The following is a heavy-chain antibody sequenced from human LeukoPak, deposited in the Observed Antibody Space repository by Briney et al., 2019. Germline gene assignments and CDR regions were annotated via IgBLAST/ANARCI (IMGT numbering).Heavy chain of an antibody. CDR1: GYTFTSYA. J-gene: IGHJ6*04. CDR2: INAGNGNT. CDR3: ARVESYYYGMDV. Sequence: ASVKVSCKASGYTFTSYAMHWVRQAPGQRLEWMGWINAGNGNTKYSQKFQGRVTITRDTSASTAYMELSSLRSEDTAVYYCARVESYYYGMDVWGKGTTVNVSS. D-gene: IGHD5-24*01. V-gene: IGHV1-3*01.